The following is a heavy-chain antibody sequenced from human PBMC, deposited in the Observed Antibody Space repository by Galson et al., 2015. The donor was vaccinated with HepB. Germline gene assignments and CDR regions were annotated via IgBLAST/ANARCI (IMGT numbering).Heavy chain of an antibody. D-gene: IGHD2/OR15-2a*01. CDR3: ARDKDYLFDY. J-gene: IGHJ4*02. CDR2: ISTYSGDT. V-gene: IGHV1-18*04. CDR1: GYTFTTYG. Sequence: SVKVSCKVSGYTFTTYGMSWVRQAPGQGLEWMGWISTYSGDTNYAQKFQGRVTMTTDTSTSTALMELRSLRSDDTAVYYCARDKDYLFDYWGQGTLVTVSS.